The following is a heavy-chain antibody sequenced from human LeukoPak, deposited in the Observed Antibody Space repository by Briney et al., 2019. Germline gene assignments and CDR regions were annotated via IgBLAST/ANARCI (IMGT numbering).Heavy chain of an antibody. CDR1: GGSISSYY. CDR2: RYYSGST. D-gene: IGHD3-16*01. CDR3: ARVRGDFETD. J-gene: IGHJ1*01. Sequence: PSETLSLTCSVSGGSISSYYWTWIRQPPGKGLEWIGYRYYSGSTTYNPSLKSRVTISVDTSKSQFSPKLISVTAADTAIYYCARVRGDFETDWGQGTLVTVSS. V-gene: IGHV4-59*01.